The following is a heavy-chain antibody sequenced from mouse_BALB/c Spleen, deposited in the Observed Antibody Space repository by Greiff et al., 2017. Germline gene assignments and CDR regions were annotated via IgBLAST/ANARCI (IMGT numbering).Heavy chain of an antibody. Sequence: VQLQQSGPELVKPGASVKISCKASGYSFTSYYIHWVKQRPGQGLEWIGWIFPGSGNTKYNEKFKGKATLTADTSSSTAYMQLSSLTSEDSAVYFCARSGTTEFAYWGQGTLVTVAA. V-gene: IGHV1-66*01. J-gene: IGHJ3*01. CDR1: GYSFTSYY. D-gene: IGHD1-1*01. CDR2: IFPGSGNT. CDR3: ARSGTTEFAY.